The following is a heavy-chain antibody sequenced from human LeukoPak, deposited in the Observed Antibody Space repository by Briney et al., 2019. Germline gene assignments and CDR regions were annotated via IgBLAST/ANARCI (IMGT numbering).Heavy chain of an antibody. J-gene: IGHJ6*02. V-gene: IGHV1-18*01. Sequence: GASVKVSCKASGYTFTSYGISWVRQAPGQGLEWMGWISAYNGNTNYAQKLQGRVTMTTDTSASTAYMELSSLRSEDTAVYYCARGGPLYCSGGSCYSRPYYYYGMDVWGQGTTVTVSS. CDR2: ISAYNGNT. CDR3: ARGGPLYCSGGSCYSRPYYYYGMDV. CDR1: GYTFTSYG. D-gene: IGHD2-15*01.